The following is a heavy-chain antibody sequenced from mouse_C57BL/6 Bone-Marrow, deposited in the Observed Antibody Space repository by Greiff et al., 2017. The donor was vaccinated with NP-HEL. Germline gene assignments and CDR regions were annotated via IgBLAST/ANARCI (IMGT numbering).Heavy chain of an antibody. Sequence: EVKLVESGGGLVKPGGSLKLSCAASGFTFSDYGMHWVRQAPEKGLEWVAYISSGSSTIYYADTVKGRFTISSDNAKNTLFLQMTSLRSEDTAMYYCARPNYYGSSYAYYYAMDYWGQGTTLTVSS. CDR2: ISSGSSTI. V-gene: IGHV5-17*01. CDR1: GFTFSDYG. D-gene: IGHD1-1*01. J-gene: IGHJ4*01. CDR3: ARPNYYGSSYAYYYAMDY.